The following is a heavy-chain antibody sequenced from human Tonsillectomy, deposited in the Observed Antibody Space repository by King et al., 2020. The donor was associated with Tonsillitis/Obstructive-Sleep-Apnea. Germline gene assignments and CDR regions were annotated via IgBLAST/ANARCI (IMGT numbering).Heavy chain of an antibody. Sequence: QLVQSGAEVKKPGESLKISCEGSGYSFATYWIGWVRQMPGKGLEWMGTIYPGDSDTRYSPSFQGQVTISADKSISPAYLQWSSLKASDTAMYYCARVRYCSSGSCYTKVSRALDYWGQGTLVIVSS. J-gene: IGHJ4*02. CDR1: GYSFATYW. V-gene: IGHV5-51*01. D-gene: IGHD2-2*02. CDR3: ARVRYCSSGSCYTKVSRALDY. CDR2: IYPGDSDT.